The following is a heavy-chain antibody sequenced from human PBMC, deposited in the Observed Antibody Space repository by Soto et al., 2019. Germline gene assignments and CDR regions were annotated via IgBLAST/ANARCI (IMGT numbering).Heavy chain of an antibody. D-gene: IGHD3-22*01. CDR3: VKGEYYYDSGAYYPFDY. Sequence: PGGSLRLSCSASGFTFSSYAIHWVRQAPGKGLEYVSTISPNGGSTYYADSVKGRFAISRDNSKNTLYLQMSSLRAEDTAVYYCVKGEYYYDSGAYYPFDYWAQGTLVPVSS. V-gene: IGHV3-64D*06. CDR2: ISPNGGST. J-gene: IGHJ4*02. CDR1: GFTFSSYA.